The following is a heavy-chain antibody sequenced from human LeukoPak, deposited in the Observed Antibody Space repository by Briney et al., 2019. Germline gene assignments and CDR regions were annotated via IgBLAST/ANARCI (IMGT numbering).Heavy chain of an antibody. CDR2: IKSKTDGGTT. CDR3: TTGNSGYYYYGDY. CDR1: GFTFSNAW. V-gene: IGHV3-15*01. Sequence: GGSLRLSCAASGFTFSNAWMSWVRQAPGKGLEWVGRIKSKTDGGTTDYAAPVKGRFTISRDDSKNTLYLQMNSLKTEDTAVYYCTTGNSGYYYYGDYWGQGTLVTVSS. D-gene: IGHD3-22*01. J-gene: IGHJ4*02.